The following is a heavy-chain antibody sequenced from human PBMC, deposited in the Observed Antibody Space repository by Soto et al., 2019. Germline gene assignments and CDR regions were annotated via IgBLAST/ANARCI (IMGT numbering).Heavy chain of an antibody. CDR3: ARGQRFSDWFDP. CDR2: IYSSGNT. D-gene: IGHD3-3*01. Sequence: SETLSLTCSVSGGTISGYYWTWIRQPAGKGLEWIGRIYSSGNTKYNPSLQSRVTMSLDTPNNQFSLRLTPVTAADTAVYYCARGQRFSDWFDPWGQGTLVTVSS. CDR1: GGTISGYY. V-gene: IGHV4-4*07. J-gene: IGHJ5*02.